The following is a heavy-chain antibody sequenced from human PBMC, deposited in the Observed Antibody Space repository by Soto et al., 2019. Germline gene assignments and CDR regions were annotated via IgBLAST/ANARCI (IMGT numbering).Heavy chain of an antibody. CDR1: GYTFTSYG. D-gene: IGHD6-19*01. Sequence: QVQLMQSGAEVKKPGASVKVSCKASGYTFTSYGFNWVRQAPGQGLEWMGWITTYNDNTNYAQKFQGRVTMTTDTSTSTAYMELRSLRSDDTAVYFCARRTAVAGTYAFDIWGQGTMVSVSS. V-gene: IGHV1-18*01. CDR3: ARRTAVAGTYAFDI. J-gene: IGHJ3*02. CDR2: ITTYNDNT.